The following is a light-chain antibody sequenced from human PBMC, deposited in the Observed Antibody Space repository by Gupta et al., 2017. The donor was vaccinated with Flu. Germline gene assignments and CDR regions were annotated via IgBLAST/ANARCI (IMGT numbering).Light chain of an antibody. Sequence: QSALTQPPSASGSPGQSVTISCTGTTTDVGGYNYVSWYQQHPGRAPQLIIYEVTKRPSGVPDRFSGSKSGNTASLTVSGLQAEDEADYYCSSYAGSNDLVFGTGTKVTV. CDR1: TTDVGGYNY. V-gene: IGLV2-8*01. CDR2: EVT. CDR3: SSYAGSNDLV. J-gene: IGLJ1*01.